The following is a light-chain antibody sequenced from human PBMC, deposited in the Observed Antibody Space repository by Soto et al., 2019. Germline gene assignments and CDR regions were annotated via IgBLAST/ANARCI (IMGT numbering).Light chain of an antibody. CDR3: LLYYGGAWV. Sequence: QTVVTQEPSLTVYPGGTVTLTCASSTGAVTSGYYPNWFQQKPGQAPRVMIYSTSNKHSWTPARFSGSLLGAKAALTLSGVQPEDEAEYYCLLYYGGAWVFGGGTQLTVL. CDR2: STS. J-gene: IGLJ3*02. V-gene: IGLV7-43*01. CDR1: TGAVTSGYY.